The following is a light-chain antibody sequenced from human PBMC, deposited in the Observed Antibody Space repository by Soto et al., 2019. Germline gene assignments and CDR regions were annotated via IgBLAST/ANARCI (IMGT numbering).Light chain of an antibody. V-gene: IGKV3-11*01. CDR3: QQRSNWPWT. CDR1: QSISTN. J-gene: IGKJ1*01. CDR2: DTS. Sequence: EIVLTQSPDTLCLSPGERATLSCRASQSISTNFGWYQQKPGQAPRLLIHDTSNSATGVPARFSGSGSGTDFTLSISSLEPEDFAVYYCQQRSNWPWTFGQGTKVDI.